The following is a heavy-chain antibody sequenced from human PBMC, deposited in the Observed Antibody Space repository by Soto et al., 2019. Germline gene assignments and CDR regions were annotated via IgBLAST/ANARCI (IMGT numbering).Heavy chain of an antibody. CDR1: GYTFTSYG. Sequence: QVQLVQSGAEVKKSGASVKVSCKASGYTFTSYGISWVRQAPGQGLEWMGWISAYSGITNYAQKVQGRVTMTRDTSTRTAYMELSSLRSVDPAVYYCARIAAHKGSFYYYGMDVWGQGTTVTVSS. D-gene: IGHD2-21*01. V-gene: IGHV1-18*01. CDR2: ISAYSGIT. CDR3: ARIAAHKGSFYYYGMDV. J-gene: IGHJ6*02.